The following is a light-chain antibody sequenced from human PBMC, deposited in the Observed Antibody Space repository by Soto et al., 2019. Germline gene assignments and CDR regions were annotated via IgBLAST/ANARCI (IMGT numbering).Light chain of an antibody. V-gene: IGLV2-8*01. CDR3: CSYADNTDYV. CDR1: SSDVGAYNY. CDR2: EVT. Sequence: QSALTQPPSASGSLGQSVTISCTGTSSDVGAYNYVSWYQQHPGKAPKLMIYEVTRRPSGVPDRFSGSKSGNTASLNVSGLQAEDEADYYCCSYADNTDYVFGTGTKVTGL. J-gene: IGLJ1*01.